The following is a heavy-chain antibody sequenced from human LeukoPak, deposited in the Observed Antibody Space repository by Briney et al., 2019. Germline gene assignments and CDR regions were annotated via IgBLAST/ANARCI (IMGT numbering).Heavy chain of an antibody. D-gene: IGHD4-11*01. CDR1: VFTFSSYA. J-gene: IGHJ4*02. Sequence: TGGSLRLSCAASVFTFSSYAMRWVRQAPGKGLEWVSAISGSGHNTYHADSVKGRFTISRDNSKNTLYLQMNSLRAEDTAVYFCATERPHPSNEPTIFAYCGQGTLVTVSS. CDR3: ATERPHPSNEPTIFAY. CDR2: ISGSGHNT. V-gene: IGHV3-23*01.